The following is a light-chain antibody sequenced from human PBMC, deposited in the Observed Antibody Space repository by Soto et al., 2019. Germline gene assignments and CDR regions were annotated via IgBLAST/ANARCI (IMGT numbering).Light chain of an antibody. CDR1: SSTIGNNY. V-gene: IGLV1-51*01. Sequence: QSVLTQPPSVSAAPGQRVTIFCSGSSSTIGNNYVSWYQQLPGTAPILLIYDNYYRPSEIPDRFSGSKSGTSATLVITGVQTGDEADYYCGTWDSNLDNGVVFGGGTKLTVL. CDR3: GTWDSNLDNGVV. CDR2: DNY. J-gene: IGLJ2*01.